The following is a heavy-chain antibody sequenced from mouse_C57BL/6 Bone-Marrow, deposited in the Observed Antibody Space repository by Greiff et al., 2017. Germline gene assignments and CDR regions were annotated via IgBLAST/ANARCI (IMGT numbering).Heavy chain of an antibody. Sequence: EVKVVESRGGLVKPGGSLKLSCAASGFTFSSYTMSWVRQTPEKRLQWVAAISGGGGNTYYPDSVKGRFTISRDNDKNILYLQMSSLRSEDTAWYYCSRQVTTVLATKYFDVWGTGTTVTVSS. CDR1: GFTFSSYT. J-gene: IGHJ1*03. D-gene: IGHD1-1*01. CDR3: SRQVTTVLATKYFDV. CDR2: ISGGGGNT. V-gene: IGHV5-9*01.